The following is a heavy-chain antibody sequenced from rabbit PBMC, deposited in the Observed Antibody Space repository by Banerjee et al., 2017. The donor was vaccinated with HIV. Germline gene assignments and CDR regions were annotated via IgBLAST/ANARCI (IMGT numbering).Heavy chain of an antibody. CDR3: ARAGGVAYNYGL. V-gene: IGHV1S40*01. CDR1: GFSFSNTYY. J-gene: IGHJ4*01. D-gene: IGHD6-1*01. CDR2: IYIGSSGTT. Sequence: QSLEESGGDLVKPGASLTLTCTASGFSFSNTYYIYWVRQAPGKGLEWIACIYIGSSGTTYYANWAKGRFTISKTSSTTVTLQMTSLTAADTATYFCARAGGVAYNYGLWGPGTLVTVS.